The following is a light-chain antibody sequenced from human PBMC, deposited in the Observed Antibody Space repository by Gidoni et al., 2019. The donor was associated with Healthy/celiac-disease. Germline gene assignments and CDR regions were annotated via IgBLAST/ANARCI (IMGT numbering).Light chain of an antibody. CDR2: GVS. Sequence: QSALTQPPSPSGSPGQPVTISCTGTSSDVGGYKYVSWYQQHPGNAPKLLISGVSKRPSGVPVRCSGSKSGNTASLTVSGLQAEDEADYYCSSYAGTYVVFGGGTKLTVL. CDR1: SSDVGGYKY. CDR3: SSYAGTYVV. J-gene: IGLJ2*01. V-gene: IGLV2-8*01.